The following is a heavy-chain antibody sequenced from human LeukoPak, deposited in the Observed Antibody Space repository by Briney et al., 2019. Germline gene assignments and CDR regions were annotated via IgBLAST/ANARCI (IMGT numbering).Heavy chain of an antibody. D-gene: IGHD2-8*01. Sequence: PGRSLRLSCAASGFTFSSYGIHWVRQAPGKGLEWVSDICSSGSYIDYADSVKGRFTISRDNAKKSLFLQMSSLGVEDTAGYYCARSLMADGACDIWGQGTMVTVSS. CDR3: ARSLMADGACDI. V-gene: IGHV3-21*01. J-gene: IGHJ3*02. CDR1: GFTFSSYG. CDR2: ICSSGSYI.